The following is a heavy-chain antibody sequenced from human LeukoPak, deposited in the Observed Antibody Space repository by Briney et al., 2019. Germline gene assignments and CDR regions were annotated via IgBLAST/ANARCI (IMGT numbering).Heavy chain of an antibody. J-gene: IGHJ4*02. Sequence: PSETLSLTCAVSGGSISSSNWWSWVRQPPGKGLEWIGEIYHSGSTNYNPSLKSRVTISVDKSKNQFSLKLSSVTAADTAVYYCARGVDYGDEYFDYWGQGTLVTVSS. CDR1: GGSISSSNW. CDR3: ARGVDYGDEYFDY. V-gene: IGHV4-4*02. D-gene: IGHD4-17*01. CDR2: IYHSGST.